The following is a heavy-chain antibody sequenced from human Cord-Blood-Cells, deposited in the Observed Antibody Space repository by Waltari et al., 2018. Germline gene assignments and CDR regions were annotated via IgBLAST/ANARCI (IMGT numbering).Heavy chain of an antibody. J-gene: IGHJ4*02. Sequence: EVQLVESGGGVVQPGGSLRLSCAASGFTFEDYAMHWVRQSAGKGLEWVALIRGDGGSTYYADSVKGRFTIARDNSKNSLYLQMNSLRTEDTALYYCAKDPIAVADPSEGYWGQGTLVTVSS. CDR2: IRGDGGST. CDR3: AKDPIAVADPSEGY. V-gene: IGHV3-43*02. CDR1: GFTFEDYA. D-gene: IGHD6-19*01.